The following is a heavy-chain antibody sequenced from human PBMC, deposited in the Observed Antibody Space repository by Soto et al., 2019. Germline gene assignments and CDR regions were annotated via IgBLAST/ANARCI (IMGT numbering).Heavy chain of an antibody. CDR1: GGTFSSYA. D-gene: IGHD3-16*02. CDR3: AGSGRRLGELSSYFDY. Sequence: ASVKVPCKASGGTFSSYAISWVRQAPGQGLEWMGGIIPIFGTANYAQKFQGRVTITADESTGTAYMELSSLRSEDTAVYSCAGSGRRLGELSSYFDYWGQGTLVTVSS. V-gene: IGHV1-69*13. CDR2: IIPIFGTA. J-gene: IGHJ4*02.